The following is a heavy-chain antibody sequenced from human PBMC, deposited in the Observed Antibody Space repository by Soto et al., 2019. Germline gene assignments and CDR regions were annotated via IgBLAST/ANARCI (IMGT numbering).Heavy chain of an antibody. J-gene: IGHJ4*02. D-gene: IGHD5-12*01. CDR2: IIPIFGTA. V-gene: IGHV1-69*01. Sequence: QVQLVQSGAEVKKPGSSVKVSCKASGGTFSSYAISWVRQAPGQGLEWMGGIIPIFGTANYAQKFQGRVTITADESTSTAYMERLSLRAEDTYLYYWVSVDRDRWYFDYWGQGTLVTVSS. CDR1: GGTFSSYA. CDR3: VSVDRDRWYFDY.